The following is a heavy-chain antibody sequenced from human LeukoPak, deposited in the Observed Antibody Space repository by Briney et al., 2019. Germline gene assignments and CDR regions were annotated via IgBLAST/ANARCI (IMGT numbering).Heavy chain of an antibody. D-gene: IGHD3-10*01. CDR2: INHSGST. CDR3: ARGVTYYYGSGRYYSRKDAFDI. CDR1: GGSFSGYY. V-gene: IGHV4-34*01. J-gene: IGHJ3*02. Sequence: KPSETLSLTCAVYGGSFSGYYWSWIRQPPGKGLEWIGEINHSGSTNYNPSLESRVTISVDTSKNQFSLRLSSVTAADTAVYYCARGVTYYYGSGRYYSRKDAFDIWGQGTMVTVSS.